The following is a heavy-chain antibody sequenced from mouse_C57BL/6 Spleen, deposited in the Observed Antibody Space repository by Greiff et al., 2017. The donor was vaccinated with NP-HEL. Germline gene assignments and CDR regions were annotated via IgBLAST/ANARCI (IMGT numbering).Heavy chain of an antibody. V-gene: IGHV1-78*01. CDR3: AREGYDGLYYYAMDY. CDR1: GYTFTDHT. J-gene: IGHJ4*01. D-gene: IGHD2-14*01. CDR2: IYPRDGST. Sequence: VQLQQSDAELVKPGASVKISCKVSGYTFTDHTIHWMKQRPEQGLEWIGYIYPRDGSTKYNEKFKGKATLTADKSSSTAYMQLHSLTSEDSAVYFCAREGYDGLYYYAMDYWGQGTSVTVSS.